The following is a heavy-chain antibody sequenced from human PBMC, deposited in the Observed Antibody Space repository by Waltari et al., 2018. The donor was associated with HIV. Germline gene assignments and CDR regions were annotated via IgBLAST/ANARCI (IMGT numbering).Heavy chain of an antibody. D-gene: IGHD2-15*01. CDR2: IDTKTGSP. J-gene: IGHJ4*02. CDR1: ENAFSGSV. CDR3: AEGYGAFDFDY. Sequence: QVQLQPSPSQFQKPGTSVKISCKSSENAFSGSVINWVRQAPGQGLEWIGLIDTKTGSPTYAQVFSGLLILSLDTSVTTSYLQIRALKTNDTATYYCAEGYGAFDFDYWGQGTLITVSP. V-gene: IGHV7-4-1*01.